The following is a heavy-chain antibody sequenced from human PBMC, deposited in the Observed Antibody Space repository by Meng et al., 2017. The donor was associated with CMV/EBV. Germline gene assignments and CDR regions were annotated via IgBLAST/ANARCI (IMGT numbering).Heavy chain of an antibody. Sequence: GGSLRLSCAASGFTFSSYWMSWVRQAPGKGLEWVANIKQDGSEKYYVDSVKGRFTISRDDSKNTAYLQMNSLKTEDTAVYYCTTNSYLGYCSSTSCVGYWGQGTLVTVSS. CDR3: TTNSYLGYCSSTSCVGY. V-gene: IGHV3-7*03. D-gene: IGHD2-2*01. CDR1: GFTFSSYW. CDR2: IKQDGSEK. J-gene: IGHJ4*02.